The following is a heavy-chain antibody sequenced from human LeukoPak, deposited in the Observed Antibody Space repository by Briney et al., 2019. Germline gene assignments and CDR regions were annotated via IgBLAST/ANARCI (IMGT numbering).Heavy chain of an antibody. CDR1: GYTFSSYW. Sequence: GGSMRLSCAASGYTFSSYWMHWVRQAQGKGLEWVARIKSDGSNTNYAESVKGRFTITRDNAKHILYLQICSLRVEDTSLYYCATDLAYSSIWYYFAFCGQGTLVTVSS. D-gene: IGHD6-13*01. J-gene: IGHJ4*02. CDR2: IKSDGSNT. CDR3: ATDLAYSSIWYYFAF. V-gene: IGHV3-74*01.